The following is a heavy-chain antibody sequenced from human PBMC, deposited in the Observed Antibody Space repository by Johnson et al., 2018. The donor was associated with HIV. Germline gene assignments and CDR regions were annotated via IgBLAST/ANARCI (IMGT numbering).Heavy chain of an antibody. Sequence: QVQLVESGGGVVQPGRSLRLSCAASGFSFSNYPMHWVRQAPGKGLEWMAFIRYDGSNKYYADSVKGRFTISRDNSKNTLYLQMNSLRAEDTAVYYCAKDWGIAAAGTDAFDIWGQGTMVTVSS. J-gene: IGHJ3*02. CDR1: GFSFSNYP. CDR3: AKDWGIAAAGTDAFDI. V-gene: IGHV3-30*02. D-gene: IGHD6-13*01. CDR2: IRYDGSNK.